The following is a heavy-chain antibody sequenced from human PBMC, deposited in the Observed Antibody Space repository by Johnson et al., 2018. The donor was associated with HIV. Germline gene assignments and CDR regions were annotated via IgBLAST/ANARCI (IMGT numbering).Heavy chain of an antibody. CDR3: ARDSTPWGGDYVGYAFDI. CDR2: ISSSGSAI. J-gene: IGHJ3*02. Sequence: QVQLVESWGGLVKPGGSLRLSCAASGFTFSDYYMSWIRQAPGKGLEWVSYISSSGSAIYYADFVKGRFTISRDNAKKSLYLQMNSLRAEDTALYYCARDSTPWGGDYVGYAFDIWGRGTLVTVSS. CDR1: GFTFSDYY. D-gene: IGHD4-17*01. V-gene: IGHV3-11*04.